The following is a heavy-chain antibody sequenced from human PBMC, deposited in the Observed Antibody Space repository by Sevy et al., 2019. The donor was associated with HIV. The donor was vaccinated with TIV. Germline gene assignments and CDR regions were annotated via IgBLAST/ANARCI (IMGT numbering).Heavy chain of an antibody. CDR3: ARGPQRSLLYALDY. D-gene: IGHD1-26*01. V-gene: IGHV3-66*01. J-gene: IGHJ4*02. Sequence: GGSLRLSCAASGFAVSNNYMTWVRQAPGTGLEWVSMIYSGGPTYYADSVRGRFTISRDNSKNTLYLQMNSLRVDDTAVYFCARGPQRSLLYALDYWGQGTLVTVSS. CDR1: GFAVSNNY. CDR2: IYSGGPT.